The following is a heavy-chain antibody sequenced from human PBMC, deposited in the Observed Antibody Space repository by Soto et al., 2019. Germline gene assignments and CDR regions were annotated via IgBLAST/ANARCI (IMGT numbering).Heavy chain of an antibody. D-gene: IGHD2-21*02. CDR3: ARGRRAYCGGDCYSGIDP. V-gene: IGHV3-30*03. CDR2: ISYDGSNK. Sequence: QVQLVESGGGVVQPGRSLRLSCAASGFTFSSYGMHWVRQAPGKGLEWVAVISYDGSNKYYADSVKGRFTISRDNAKNTLYLQMNSLRAEDTAVYYCARGRRAYCGGDCYSGIDPWGQGTLVTVSS. CDR1: GFTFSSYG. J-gene: IGHJ5*02.